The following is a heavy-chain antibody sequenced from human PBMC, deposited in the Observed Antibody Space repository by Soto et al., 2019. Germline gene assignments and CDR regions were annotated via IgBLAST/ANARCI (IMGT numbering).Heavy chain of an antibody. CDR1: GGSISSSSYY. Sequence: SETLSLTCTVSGGSISSSSYYWGWIRQPPGKGLEWIGSIYYSGSTYYNPSLKSRVTISVDTSKNQFSLKLSSVTAADTAVYYCARHPSRYCSGGSCYSKVDYWGQGTLVTVSS. V-gene: IGHV4-39*01. J-gene: IGHJ4*02. D-gene: IGHD2-15*01. CDR2: IYYSGST. CDR3: ARHPSRYCSGGSCYSKVDY.